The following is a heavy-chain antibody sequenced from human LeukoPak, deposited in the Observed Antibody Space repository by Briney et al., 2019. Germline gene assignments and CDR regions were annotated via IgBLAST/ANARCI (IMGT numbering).Heavy chain of an antibody. V-gene: IGHV3-21*01. D-gene: IGHD1-7*01. J-gene: IGHJ4*02. CDR2: ISSSSSYI. Sequence: GGSLRLSCAASGFTFSGSAMHWVRQASGKGLEWVSSISSSSSYIYYADSVKGRFTISRDNAKNSLYLQMNSLRAEDTAVYYCARDPRGITGTTEYDYWGQGTLVTVSS. CDR3: ARDPRGITGTTEYDY. CDR1: GFTFSGSA.